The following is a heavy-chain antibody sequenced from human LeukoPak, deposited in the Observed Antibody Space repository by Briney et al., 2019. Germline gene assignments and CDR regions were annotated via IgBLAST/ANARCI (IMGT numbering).Heavy chain of an antibody. V-gene: IGHV1-8*01. CDR2: MNPNSGNT. D-gene: IGHD2-2*01. CDR1: GYTFTSYD. CDR3: ARVMRKSIVVVPAATGKYYFDY. Sequence: ASVKVSCKASGYTFTSYDINWVRQATGQGLEWMGWMNPNSGNTGYAQKFQGRVTMTRNTSISTAYMELSSLRSEDTAVYYCARVMRKSIVVVPAATGKYYFDYWGQGTLVTVSS. J-gene: IGHJ4*02.